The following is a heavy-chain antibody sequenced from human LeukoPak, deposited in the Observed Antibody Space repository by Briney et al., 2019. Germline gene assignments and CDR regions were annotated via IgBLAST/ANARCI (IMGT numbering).Heavy chain of an antibody. V-gene: IGHV1-2*02. CDR2: INPTSGGT. CDR3: ARAAGDYGDYDYFYYMDV. J-gene: IGHJ6*03. Sequence: ASVKVSCKASGYTFTGYYMHWVRQAPGQGPECMGWINPTSGGTKYAQKFQGRVTMTRDTSISTAYMELNTLRSDDTAMYYCARAAGDYGDYDYFYYMDVWGKGTTVTISS. CDR1: GYTFTGYY. D-gene: IGHD4-17*01.